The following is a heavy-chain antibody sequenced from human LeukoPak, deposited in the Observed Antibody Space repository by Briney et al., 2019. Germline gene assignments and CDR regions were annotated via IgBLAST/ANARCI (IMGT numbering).Heavy chain of an antibody. V-gene: IGHV3-49*03. J-gene: IGHJ4*02. Sequence: GGSLRLSCTASGFTFGDYAMSWFRQAPGKGLEWVGFIRSKAYGGTTEYAASVKGRFTISRDDSKSIAYLQMNSLKTEDTAVYYCTRDLVDYGDLPEPYYFDYWGQGTLVTVSS. CDR2: IRSKAYGGTT. CDR3: TRDLVDYGDLPEPYYFDY. D-gene: IGHD4-17*01. CDR1: GFTFGDYA.